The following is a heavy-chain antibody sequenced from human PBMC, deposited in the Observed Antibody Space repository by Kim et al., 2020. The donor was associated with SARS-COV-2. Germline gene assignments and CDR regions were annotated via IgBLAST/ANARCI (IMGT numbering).Heavy chain of an antibody. Sequence: SGPTLVNPTQTLTLTCTFSGFSLSTSGMGVGWIRQPPGKALEWLALIYWDDDKRYSPSLKSRLTITKDTSKNQVVLTMTNMDPVDTATYYCAHRPGLATLNWFDPWGQGTLVTVSS. CDR3: AHRPGLATLNWFDP. D-gene: IGHD5-12*01. V-gene: IGHV2-5*02. CDR1: GFSLSTSGMG. CDR2: IYWDDDK. J-gene: IGHJ5*02.